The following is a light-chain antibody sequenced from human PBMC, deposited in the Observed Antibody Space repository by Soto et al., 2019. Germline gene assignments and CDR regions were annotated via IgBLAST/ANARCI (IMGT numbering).Light chain of an antibody. Sequence: QSALTQPASVSGSPGQSITISCAGSSSDVGGYKYVSWYQQYPGKAPKLIIFDVSDRPSGVSNRFSGSKSGNTASLTISGLQAGDEADYDCSSFTTSSTVLFGGGTKVTVL. CDR3: SSFTTSSTVL. J-gene: IGLJ2*01. CDR2: DVS. V-gene: IGLV2-14*01. CDR1: SSDVGGYKY.